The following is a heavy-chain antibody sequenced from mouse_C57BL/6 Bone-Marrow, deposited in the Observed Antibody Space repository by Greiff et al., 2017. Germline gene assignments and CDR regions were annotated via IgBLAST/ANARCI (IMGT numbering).Heavy chain of an antibody. D-gene: IGHD2-3*01. V-gene: IGHV7-1*01. Sequence: EVMLVESGGGLVQSGRSLRLSCATSGFTFSDFYMEWVRQAPGKGLEWIAASRNKANDYTTEYSASVKGRFIVSRDTSQSILYLQMNALRAEDTAIYYCARDAYDGYLDYWGQGTTLTVSS. CDR3: ARDAYDGYLDY. CDR2: SRNKANDYTT. J-gene: IGHJ2*01. CDR1: GFTFSDFY.